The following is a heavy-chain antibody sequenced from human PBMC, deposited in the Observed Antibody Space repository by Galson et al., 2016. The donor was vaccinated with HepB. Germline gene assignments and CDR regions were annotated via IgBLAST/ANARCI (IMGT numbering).Heavy chain of an antibody. D-gene: IGHD2-2*01. V-gene: IGHV2-5*01. CDR2: TYWNDDK. Sequence: PALVKPTQTLTLTCTFSGFSLSTSGEGVGWTRQPPGKALEWLALTYWNDDKRYSPSLRSRLTITKDTSKNQVVLTMTNMDPVDTATYYCAHRRSGYCNSISCLYFDYWGQGALVTVSS. CDR3: AHRRSGYCNSISCLYFDY. J-gene: IGHJ4*02. CDR1: GFSLSTSGEG.